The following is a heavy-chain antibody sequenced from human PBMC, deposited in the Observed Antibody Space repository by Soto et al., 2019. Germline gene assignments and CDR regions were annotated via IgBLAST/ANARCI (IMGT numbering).Heavy chain of an antibody. Sequence: ASVKVSCKASGYTFTSYAMNWVRQAPGQRLEWMGWINAGNGNTKYSQKFQGRVTITRDTSASTAYMELSSLRSEDTAVYYCARLGSSGWPNDAFDIWGQGTMVTVSS. V-gene: IGHV1-3*01. CDR1: GYTFTSYA. J-gene: IGHJ3*02. CDR3: ARLGSSGWPNDAFDI. D-gene: IGHD6-19*01. CDR2: INAGNGNT.